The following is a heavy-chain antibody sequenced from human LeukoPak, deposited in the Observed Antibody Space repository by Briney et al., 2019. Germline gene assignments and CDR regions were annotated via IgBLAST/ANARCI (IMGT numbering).Heavy chain of an antibody. V-gene: IGHV3-21*01. D-gene: IGHD1-7*01. CDR1: GLTFSSYS. CDR3: ARDQAGARYNWNYFHYYYYYYMDV. Sequence: PGGSLRLSCAASGLTFSSYSMNWVRQAPGKGLEWVSSISSSSSYIYYADSVKGRFTISRDNAKNSLYLQMNSLRAEDTAVYYCARDQAGARYNWNYFHYYYYYYMDVWGKGTTVTVSS. J-gene: IGHJ6*03. CDR2: ISSSSSYI.